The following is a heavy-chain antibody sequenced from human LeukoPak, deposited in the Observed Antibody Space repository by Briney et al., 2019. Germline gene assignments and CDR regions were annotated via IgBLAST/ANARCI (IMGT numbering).Heavy chain of an antibody. CDR1: GVSFSGYA. J-gene: IGHJ6*03. D-gene: IGHD3/OR15-3a*01. V-gene: IGHV3-30*02. CDR3: ARDSRDYYYYYMDV. CDR2: IQYDGSQK. Sequence: PGGSLRLSCAASGVSFSGYAMDWVRQAPGKGLEWVAFIQYDGSQKSYVDSVKGRFTISRDNSKNTLYLQMNSLRSDDTAVYYCARDSRDYYYYYMDVWGKGTTVTVSS.